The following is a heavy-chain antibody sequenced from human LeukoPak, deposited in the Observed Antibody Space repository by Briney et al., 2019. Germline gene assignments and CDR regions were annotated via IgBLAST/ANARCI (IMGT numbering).Heavy chain of an antibody. CDR3: ARATNVDYFFYYGMDV. D-gene: IGHD2/OR15-2a*01. CDR1: GGSINAYY. CDR2: IYSTGDT. J-gene: IGHJ6*02. Sequence: SETLSLTCTVSGGSINAYYWSWIRQPPGKGLEWIGYIYSTGDTYYNPSLKSRVTMSVDTSQNQFSLNLRSVTAADTALYYCARATNVDYFFYYGMDVWGLGTTVIVSS. V-gene: IGHV4-59*01.